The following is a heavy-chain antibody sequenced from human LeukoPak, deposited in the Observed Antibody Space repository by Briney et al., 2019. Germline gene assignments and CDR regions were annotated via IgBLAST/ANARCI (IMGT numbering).Heavy chain of an antibody. CDR3: ARAVRGGSYLSYYWFDP. Sequence: SETLSLTCTVSGGSVSSGSYYWSWIRQPPGKGLEWIGYIYYSGSTNYNPSLKSRVTISVDTSKNQFSLKLSSVTAADTAVYYCARAVRGGSYLSYYWFDPWGQGTLVTVSS. J-gene: IGHJ5*02. V-gene: IGHV4-61*01. CDR2: IYYSGST. CDR1: GGSVSSGSYY. D-gene: IGHD1-26*01.